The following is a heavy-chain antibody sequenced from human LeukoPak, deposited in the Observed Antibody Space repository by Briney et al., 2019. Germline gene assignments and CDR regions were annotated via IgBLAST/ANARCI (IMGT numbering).Heavy chain of an antibody. CDR1: GGSISNYH. CDR2: IHTSGST. Sequence: PSETLSLTCTVSGGSISNYHWSWIRQPVGKGLEWISQIHTSGSTNYNPPLKSRVTMSIDTPENQLSLTIRSVTAADTAVYYCARRDISSGWSFDYWGQGILVTVSS. V-gene: IGHV4-4*07. J-gene: IGHJ4*02. D-gene: IGHD6-19*01. CDR3: ARRDISSGWSFDY.